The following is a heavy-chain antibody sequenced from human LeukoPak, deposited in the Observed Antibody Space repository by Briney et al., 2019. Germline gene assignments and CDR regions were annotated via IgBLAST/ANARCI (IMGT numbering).Heavy chain of an antibody. V-gene: IGHV4-39*01. J-gene: IGHJ4*02. CDR2: IYYSGST. D-gene: IGHD6-19*01. CDR1: GGSISSSSYY. CDR3: ARLLAVAGVDY. Sequence: PETLSLTCTVSGGSISSSSYYWGWIRQPPGKGLEWIGSIYYSGSTYYNPSLKSRVTISVDTSKNQFSLKLSSVTAADTTVYYCARLLAVAGVDYWGQGTLVTVSS.